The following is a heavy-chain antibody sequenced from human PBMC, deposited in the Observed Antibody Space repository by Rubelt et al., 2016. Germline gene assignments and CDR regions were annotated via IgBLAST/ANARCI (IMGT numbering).Heavy chain of an antibody. CDR3: ATGAGSYFDL. D-gene: IGHD7-27*01. J-gene: IGHJ2*01. CDR2: ITSDGSIT. CDR1: GFTVSSNY. Sequence: GGGLIQPGGSLRLSCAASGFTVSSNYMSWVRQAPGKGLVWVSRITSDGSITTYADSVRGRFTISRDNAKNTVSLQMNSLRADDTAVYYCATGAGSYFDLWGRGTLVTVSS. V-gene: IGHV3-74*03.